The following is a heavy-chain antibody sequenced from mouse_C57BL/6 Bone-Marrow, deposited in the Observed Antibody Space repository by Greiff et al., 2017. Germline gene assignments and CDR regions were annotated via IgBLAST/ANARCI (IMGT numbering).Heavy chain of an antibody. CDR1: GFTFRDYY. CDR3: ARDAGDYGYYAMDY. Sequence: EVKLVESEGGLVQPGSSMKLSCTASGFTFRDYYMAWVRQVPEKGLEWVANINYDGSSTYYLDSLKSRFIISRDNAKNILYLQMSSLKSEDTATYYCARDAGDYGYYAMDYWGQGTSVTVSS. CDR2: INYDGSST. D-gene: IGHD2-4*01. J-gene: IGHJ4*01. V-gene: IGHV5-16*01.